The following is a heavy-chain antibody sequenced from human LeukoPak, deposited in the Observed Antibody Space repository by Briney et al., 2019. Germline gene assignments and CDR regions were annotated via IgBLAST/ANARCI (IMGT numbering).Heavy chain of an antibody. CDR1: GFTFSSYG. D-gene: IGHD2-21*01. CDR3: AKDVYKGLFINWFDP. V-gene: IGHV3-30*18. J-gene: IGHJ5*02. CDR2: ISYDGSNK. Sequence: PGGSLRLSCVASGFTFSSYGMHWVRQAPGKGLEWVAVISYDGSNKYYADSVKGRFTISRDNSKNTLYLQMNSLRAEDTAVYYCAKDVYKGLFINWFDPWGQRTLVTVSS.